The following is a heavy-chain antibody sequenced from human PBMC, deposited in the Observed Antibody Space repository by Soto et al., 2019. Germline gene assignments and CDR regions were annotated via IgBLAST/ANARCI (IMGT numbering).Heavy chain of an antibody. CDR2: ISGGSATT. Sequence: GGSLRLSCAVSGITFSDYSINWVRQAPGKGLEWVSGISGGSATTYYADSVKGRFTISRDNSKNTVYLQMNSLRAEDTALYYCATVLSAAFDIWGQGTMVTVS. J-gene: IGHJ3*02. CDR1: GITFSDYS. V-gene: IGHV3-23*01. CDR3: ATVLSAAFDI.